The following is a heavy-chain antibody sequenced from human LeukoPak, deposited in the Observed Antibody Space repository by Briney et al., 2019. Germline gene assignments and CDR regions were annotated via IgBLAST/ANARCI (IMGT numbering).Heavy chain of an antibody. CDR3: ARDPGDRFDY. J-gene: IGHJ4*02. D-gene: IGHD4-17*01. CDR2: IYYSGST. CDR1: GGSISSYY. V-gene: IGHV4-59*12. Sequence: SETLSLTCTVSGGSISSYYWSWIRQPPGKGLEWIGYIYYSGSTYYNPSLKSRVTISVDTSKNQFSLKLSSVTAADTAVYYCARDPGDRFDYWGQGTLVTVSS.